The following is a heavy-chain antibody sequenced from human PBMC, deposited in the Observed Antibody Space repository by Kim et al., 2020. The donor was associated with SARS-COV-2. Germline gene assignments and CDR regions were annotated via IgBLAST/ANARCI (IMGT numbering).Heavy chain of an antibody. Sequence: GGSLRLSCAASGFTFSIYSIEWVRRAPGKGLEWIIYISSTSRNIYYADSVKGRFTVSRDNAENSVYLQMDSLTDEDTAIYYCARVGPIGYTVDYGGQGTPVTVSS. J-gene: IGHJ4*02. V-gene: IGHV3-48*02. CDR2: ISSTSRNI. CDR1: GFTFSIYS. CDR3: ARVGPIGYTVDY. D-gene: IGHD5-12*01.